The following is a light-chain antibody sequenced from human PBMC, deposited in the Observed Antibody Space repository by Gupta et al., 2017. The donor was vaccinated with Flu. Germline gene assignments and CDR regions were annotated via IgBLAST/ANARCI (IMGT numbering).Light chain of an antibody. V-gene: IGLV2-14*01. CDR3: SSYTTSGTLI. CDR1: SSDVGGYNY. CDR2: EVS. Sequence: QSALPQPASVSGSPGQSITISCTGTSSDVGGYNYVSWHQHHSGKAPKLMIYEVSYRPSVVSNRFSGSKSGNTASLTISGLQTEDEAEYYCSSYTTSGTLIFGGGTKVTVV. J-gene: IGLJ2*01.